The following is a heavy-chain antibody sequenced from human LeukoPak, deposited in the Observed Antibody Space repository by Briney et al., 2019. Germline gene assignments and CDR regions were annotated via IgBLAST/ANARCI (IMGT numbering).Heavy chain of an antibody. D-gene: IGHD3-3*01. CDR2: ISSSSPYI. Sequence: GGSLRLSCAASGFTFSSYNMNWVRQAPGKGLEWVSSISSSSPYIYYADSVKGRFTISRGNAKNSLYLQMNSLRAEDTAVYYCASSDFWSGYSRGGNYWGQGTLVTVSS. V-gene: IGHV3-21*01. CDR3: ASSDFWSGYSRGGNY. CDR1: GFTFSSYN. J-gene: IGHJ4*02.